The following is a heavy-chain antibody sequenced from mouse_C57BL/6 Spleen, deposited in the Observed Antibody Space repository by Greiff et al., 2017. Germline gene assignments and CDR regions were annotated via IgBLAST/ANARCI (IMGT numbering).Heavy chain of an antibody. D-gene: IGHD1-1*01. CDR1: GYTFTSYW. J-gene: IGHJ4*01. CDR3: ARPFITDYAMDY. V-gene: IGHV1-64*01. CDR2: IHPNSGST. Sequence: QVQLQQPGAELVKPGASVKLSCKASGYTFTSYWMHWVKQRPGQGLEWIGMIHPNSGSTNYNEKFKSKATLTVDKSSSTAYMQLSSLTSEDSAVYYCARPFITDYAMDYWGQGTSVTVSS.